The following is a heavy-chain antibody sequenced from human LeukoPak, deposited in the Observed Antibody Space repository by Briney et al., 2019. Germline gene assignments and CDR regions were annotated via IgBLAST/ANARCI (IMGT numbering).Heavy chain of an antibody. V-gene: IGHV4-30-2*01. CDR3: ARDSPGIDDAFDI. Sequence: SETLSLTCTVSGGSISSGGYYWSWIRQPPGKGLEWIGYIYHSGSTYYNPSLKSRVTISVDRSKNQFSLKLSSVTAADTAVYYCARDSPGIDDAFDIWGQGTMVTVSS. CDR1: GGSISSGGYY. D-gene: IGHD1-1*01. CDR2: IYHSGST. J-gene: IGHJ3*02.